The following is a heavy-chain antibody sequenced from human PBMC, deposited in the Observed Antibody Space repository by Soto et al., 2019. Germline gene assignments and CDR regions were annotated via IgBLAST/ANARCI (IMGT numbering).Heavy chain of an antibody. J-gene: IGHJ4*02. D-gene: IGHD3-3*01. V-gene: IGHV4-59*08. CDR1: GGSISSYY. Sequence: SETLSLTCTVSGGSISSYYWSWIRQPPGKGLEWIGYIYYSGSTNYNPSLKSRVTISVDTSKNQFSLKLSSVTAADTAVYYCARFGEARPFDYWGQGTLVTVSS. CDR3: ARFGEARPFDY. CDR2: IYYSGST.